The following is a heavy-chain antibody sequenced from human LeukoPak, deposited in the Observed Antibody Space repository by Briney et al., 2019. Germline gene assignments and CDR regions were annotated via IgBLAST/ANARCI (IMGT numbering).Heavy chain of an antibody. J-gene: IGHJ4*02. CDR1: GFTFDDYA. CDR2: VSWNSGSI. CDR3: NTVPDSSGYYYPFDY. Sequence: GGSLRLSCAASGFTFDDYAMHWVRQVPGKGLEWVSGVSWNSGSIGYADSVKGRFTISRDNSKNTLYLQMNSLRAEDTAVYYCNTVPDSSGYYYPFDYWGQGTLVTVSS. V-gene: IGHV3-9*01. D-gene: IGHD3-22*01.